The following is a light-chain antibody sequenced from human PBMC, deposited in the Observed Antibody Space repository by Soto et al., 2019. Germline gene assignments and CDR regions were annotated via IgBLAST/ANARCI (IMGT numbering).Light chain of an antibody. Sequence: QSALTQPASVSGSPGQSITISCTGTSSDVGAYNFVSWYQQHPGKVPKLMIFDVSSRPSGVSDRFSGSKSGNTASLTISGLQAEDEGYYYCSSYTSSSTVVFGGGTKVTVL. CDR2: DVS. V-gene: IGLV2-14*03. CDR3: SSYTSSSTVV. CDR1: SSDVGAYNF. J-gene: IGLJ2*01.